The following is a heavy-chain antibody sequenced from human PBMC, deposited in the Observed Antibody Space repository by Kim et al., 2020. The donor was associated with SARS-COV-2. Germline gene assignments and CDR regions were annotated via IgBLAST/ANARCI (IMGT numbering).Heavy chain of an antibody. J-gene: IGHJ4*02. D-gene: IGHD1-1*01. V-gene: IGHV3-23*01. CDR1: GFTFSTYA. CDR3: APDWNHFDN. CDR2: VGDNDDGT. Sequence: GGSLRLSCAVSGFTFSTYAIIWVRQAPGKGLEWVSIVGDNDDGTHYADSVKGRFTVSRDNSNNMSYLQMNSLRADDTAVYYCAPDWNHFDNWGQGTLVTVSS.